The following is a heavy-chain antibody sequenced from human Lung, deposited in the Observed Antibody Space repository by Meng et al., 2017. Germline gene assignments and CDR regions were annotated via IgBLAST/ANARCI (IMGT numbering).Heavy chain of an antibody. CDR2: IHYNGST. V-gene: IGHV4-31*03. CDR1: GGSISSGTYY. D-gene: IGHD3-22*01. Sequence: QVQLQESGPGLVKPSQTLSLTCTVPGGSISSGTYYWGWIRQLPGKGLEWIAYIHYNGSTYYSPSLKSRVTISVDTSKNQLSLKLSSMTAADTAVYYCARYVFDSSSLYSNWFDPWGQGTLVTVSS. CDR3: ARYVFDSSSLYSNWFDP. J-gene: IGHJ5*02.